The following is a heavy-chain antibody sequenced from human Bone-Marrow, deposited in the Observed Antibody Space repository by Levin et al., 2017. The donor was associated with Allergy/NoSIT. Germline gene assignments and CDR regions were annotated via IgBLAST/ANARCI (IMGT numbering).Heavy chain of an antibody. CDR2: ISPIFDRT. V-gene: IGHV1-69*06. CDR1: GGGFGSYA. CDR3: SRLLGYCDGGYYGLGV. J-gene: IGHJ6*02. Sequence: KISCKTSGGGFGSYAMIWVRQAPGQGLEWMGQISPIFDRTNYAQKFQHRITITADKSTNTAYMELSSLTSEDTAVYYCSRLLGYCDGGYYGLGVWGQGTTVVVS. D-gene: IGHD2-15*01.